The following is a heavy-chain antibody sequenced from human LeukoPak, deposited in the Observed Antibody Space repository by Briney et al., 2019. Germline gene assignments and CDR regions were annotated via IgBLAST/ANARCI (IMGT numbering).Heavy chain of an antibody. D-gene: IGHD1-26*01. J-gene: IGHJ4*02. V-gene: IGHV4-34*01. CDR1: GGSFSGYY. CDR3: ARVTVGATAAFDY. CDR2: INHSGST. Sequence: PSETLSLTCAVYGGSFSGYYWSWIRQPPGKGLEWIGEINHSGSTNYNPSLKSRVTISVDTSKNQFSLQLNSVTPEDTAVYYCARVTVGATAAFDYWGQGTLVTVSS.